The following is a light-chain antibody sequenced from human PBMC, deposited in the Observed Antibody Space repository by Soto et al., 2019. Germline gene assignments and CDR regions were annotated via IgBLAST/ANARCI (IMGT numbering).Light chain of an antibody. CDR1: QGISSY. CDR3: QKYNIAPFT. Sequence: DIQMTQSPSSLSASVGDRVTITCRASQGISSYLAWYQQKPGKVPKLLIYAASTLQSGVPSRFSGCGSGTDFTLTISSLQPEDVATYYCQKYNIAPFTFGPGTKVDIK. CDR2: AAS. V-gene: IGKV1-27*01. J-gene: IGKJ3*01.